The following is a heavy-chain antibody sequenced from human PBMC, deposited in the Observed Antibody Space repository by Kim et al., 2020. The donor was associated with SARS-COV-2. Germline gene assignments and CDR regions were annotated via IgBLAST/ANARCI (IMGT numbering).Heavy chain of an antibody. D-gene: IGHD3-22*01. CDR2: ISAYNGNT. Sequence: ASVKVSCKASGYTFTSYGISWVRQAPGQGLEWMGWISAYNGNTNYAQKLQGRVTMTTDTSTSTAYMELRSLRSDDTAVYYCARDLHYYDSRSPTEYFQHWGQGTLVTVSS. V-gene: IGHV1-18*01. CDR1: GYTFTSYG. CDR3: ARDLHYYDSRSPTEYFQH. J-gene: IGHJ1*01.